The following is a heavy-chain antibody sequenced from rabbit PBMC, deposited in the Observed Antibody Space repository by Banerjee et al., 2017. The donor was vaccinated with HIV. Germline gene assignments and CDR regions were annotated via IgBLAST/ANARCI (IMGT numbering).Heavy chain of an antibody. J-gene: IGHJ4*01. CDR1: GFSFSDKAV. CDR2: INAITGRS. D-gene: IGHD1-1*01. V-gene: IGHV1S45*01. Sequence: EQLVESGGGLVQPEGSLKLSCTASGFSFSDKAVMCWVRQAPGKGLEWIACINAITGRSVYASWAKGRFTFSKTSSTTVTLQMTSLTAADTATYFCARDLSGAVGWNFFLWGPGTLVTVS. CDR3: ARDLSGAVGWNFFL.